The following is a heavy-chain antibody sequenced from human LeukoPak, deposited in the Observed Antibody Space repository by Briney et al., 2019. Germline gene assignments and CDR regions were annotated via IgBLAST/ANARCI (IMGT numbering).Heavy chain of an antibody. Sequence: RSGGSLRLSCAASGFTFSSYWMSWVRQAPGKGLEWVANIKQDGSEKYYVDSVKGRFTISRDNAKNSLYLQMNSLRAEDTAVYYCARAPYDFWSGSGSNWFDPWGQGTLVTVSS. CDR1: GFTFSSYW. CDR2: IKQDGSEK. V-gene: IGHV3-7*03. J-gene: IGHJ5*02. CDR3: ARAPYDFWSGSGSNWFDP. D-gene: IGHD3-3*01.